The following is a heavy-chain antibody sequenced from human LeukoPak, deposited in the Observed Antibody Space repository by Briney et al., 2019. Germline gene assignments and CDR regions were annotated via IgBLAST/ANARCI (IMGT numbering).Heavy chain of an antibody. Sequence: GESLKISCNGSGYXFTSYWIGWVRQMPGKGLEWMGIIYPGDSDTRYSPSFQGQVTISADKSISTAYLQWSSLKASDTAMYYCARQQLVDTAMDYYYYGMDVWGQGTTVTVSS. CDR1: GYXFTSYW. V-gene: IGHV5-51*01. CDR3: ARQQLVDTAMDYYYYGMDV. J-gene: IGHJ6*02. D-gene: IGHD5-18*01. CDR2: IYPGDSDT.